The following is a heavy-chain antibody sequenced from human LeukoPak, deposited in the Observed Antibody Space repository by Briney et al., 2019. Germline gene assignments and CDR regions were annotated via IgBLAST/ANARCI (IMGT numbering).Heavy chain of an antibody. CDR2: ISAYNGNT. CDR1: GYTFTSYG. V-gene: IGHV1-18*01. CDR3: ARDIVVVPAAPQIRFDP. D-gene: IGHD2-2*01. Sequence: ASVKVSCKASGYTFTSYGISWVRQAPGQGLEWMGWISAYNGNTNYAQKLQGRVTMTTDTSTSTAYMELRSLRSDDTAVYYCARDIVVVPAAPQIRFDPWGQGTLVTVSS. J-gene: IGHJ5*02.